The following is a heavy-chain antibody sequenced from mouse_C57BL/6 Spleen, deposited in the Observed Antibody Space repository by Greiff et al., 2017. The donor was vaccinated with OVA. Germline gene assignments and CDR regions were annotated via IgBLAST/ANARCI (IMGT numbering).Heavy chain of an antibody. CDR3: ARVTGTWYYGY. Sequence: EVQLQQSGPGLAKPSQSLSLSCSATGYSITSDYWNWIRKFPGHKLEYMGYISYSGSTYYNPSLKSRISITRDTSKNQYYLQLNSVTTEDTDTYDRARVTGTWYYGYWGQGTTLTVSS. J-gene: IGHJ2*01. V-gene: IGHV3-8*01. CDR2: ISYSGST. CDR1: GYSITSDY. D-gene: IGHD4-1*01.